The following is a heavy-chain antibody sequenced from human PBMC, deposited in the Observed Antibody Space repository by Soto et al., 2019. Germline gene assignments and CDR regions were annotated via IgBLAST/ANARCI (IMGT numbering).Heavy chain of an antibody. CDR1: GFTFSSYD. V-gene: IGHV3-13*01. J-gene: IGHJ6*03. CDR3: ARGAGSGSYPIYYYYMDV. CDR2: IGTAGDT. D-gene: IGHD3-10*01. Sequence: QPGGSLRLSCAASGFTFSSYDMHWVRQATGKGLEWVSAIGTAGDTYYPGSVKGRFTISRENAKNSLYLQMNSLRAGDTAVYYFARGAGSGSYPIYYYYMDVWGKGTTVTVSS.